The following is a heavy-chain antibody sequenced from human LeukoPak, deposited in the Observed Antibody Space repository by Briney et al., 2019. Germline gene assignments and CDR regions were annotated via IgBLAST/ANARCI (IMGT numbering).Heavy chain of an antibody. V-gene: IGHV3-21*01. CDR3: ARAGDNTTMVTQ. CDR2: ISSGSNYI. D-gene: IGHD5-18*01. CDR1: GFSFSSYG. J-gene: IGHJ4*02. Sequence: GRSLRLSCAVSGFSFSSYGITWVRQALGRGLEWVSFISSGSNYIYYADSVKGRFTISRDNAMNSLYLQMNSLRAEETAVYYCARAGDNTTMVTQWGQGTLVTVSS.